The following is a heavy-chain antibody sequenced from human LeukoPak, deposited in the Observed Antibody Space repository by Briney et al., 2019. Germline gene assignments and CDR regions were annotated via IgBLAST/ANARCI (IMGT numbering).Heavy chain of an antibody. Sequence: GGSLRLSCEASGFTFSDYAMNWVRQAPGKGLEWVSSISSTSSHIYYADSMKGRFTMSRDNAKNSLYLQMNSLRAEDTAVYYCARQGPYCSGGSCYSVGFVDYWGQGTLVTVSS. V-gene: IGHV3-21*06. CDR3: ARQGPYCSGGSCYSVGFVDY. CDR2: ISSTSSHI. CDR1: GFTFSDYA. D-gene: IGHD2-15*01. J-gene: IGHJ4*02.